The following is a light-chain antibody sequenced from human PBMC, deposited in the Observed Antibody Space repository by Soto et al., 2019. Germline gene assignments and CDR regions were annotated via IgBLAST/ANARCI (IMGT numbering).Light chain of an antibody. CDR2: RAS. J-gene: IGKJ2*01. V-gene: IGKV3-15*01. CDR1: QSVGNS. CDR3: QQYKNWYT. Sequence: EIVMTQFPATLPVSPGERATLFCRASQSVGNSLAWYQQKPGQAPRLLFYRASSRATGIAARFSGSGSGTEFTLTISSLQSEDFAVYYCQQYKNWYTFGQGTKLEIK.